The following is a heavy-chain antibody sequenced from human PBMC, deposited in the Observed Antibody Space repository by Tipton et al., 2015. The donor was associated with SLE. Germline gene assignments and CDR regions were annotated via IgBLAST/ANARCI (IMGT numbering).Heavy chain of an antibody. CDR1: AFTLSDYW. CDR2: IKGDGTTT. D-gene: IGHD3-10*01. J-gene: IGHJ6*03. CDR3: AREKGLLWFGELWFYYYYMDV. V-gene: IGHV3-74*03. Sequence: SLRLSCAAYAFTLSDYWVHWVRQAPGKGLVWVARIKGDGTTTSYADSVKGRFTISRDNAKNSLYLQMNSLRAEDTAVYYCAREKGLLWFGELWFYYYYMDVWGKGTTVTVSS.